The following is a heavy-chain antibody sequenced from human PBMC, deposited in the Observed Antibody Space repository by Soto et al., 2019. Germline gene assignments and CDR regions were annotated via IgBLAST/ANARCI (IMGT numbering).Heavy chain of an antibody. J-gene: IGHJ4*02. CDR2: IIPILGIA. V-gene: IGHV1-69*02. D-gene: IGHD3-3*01. Sequence: GASVKVSCKASGGTFSSYTISWVRQAPGQGLEWMGRIIPILGIADYAQKFQGRVTITADKSTSTAYMELSSLRSEDTAVYYCATTNTAIFGVVNNLDYWGQGTLVTVSS. CDR1: GGTFSSYT. CDR3: ATTNTAIFGVVNNLDY.